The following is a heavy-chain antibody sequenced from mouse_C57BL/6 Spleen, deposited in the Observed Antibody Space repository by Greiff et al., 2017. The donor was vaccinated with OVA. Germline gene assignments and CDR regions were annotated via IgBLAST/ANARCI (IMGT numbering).Heavy chain of an antibody. D-gene: IGHD2-5*01. Sequence: EVKLQESGPGLVKPSQSLSLTCSVTGYSITSGYYWNWIRQFPGNKLEWMGYISYDGSNNYNPSLKNRISITRDTSKNQFFLKLNSVTTEDTATYYCARDDSNYLAWFAYWGQGTLVTVSA. CDR1: GYSITSGYY. V-gene: IGHV3-6*01. CDR3: ARDDSNYLAWFAY. J-gene: IGHJ3*01. CDR2: ISYDGSN.